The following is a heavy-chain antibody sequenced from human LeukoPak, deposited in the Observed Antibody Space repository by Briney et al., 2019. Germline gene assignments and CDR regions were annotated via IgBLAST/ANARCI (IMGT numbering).Heavy chain of an antibody. V-gene: IGHV3-23*01. CDR1: GFTFSSYA. CDR3: AKGHHTVVYFSWFDP. J-gene: IGHJ5*02. D-gene: IGHD2-8*02. Sequence: GGSLRLSCAASGFTFSSYAMSWVRQAPGKGLEWVAAISGSGGSTYYADSVKGRFTISRDNSKNTLYLQMNSLRAEDTAVYYCAKGHHTVVYFSWFDPWGQGTLVTVSS. CDR2: ISGSGGST.